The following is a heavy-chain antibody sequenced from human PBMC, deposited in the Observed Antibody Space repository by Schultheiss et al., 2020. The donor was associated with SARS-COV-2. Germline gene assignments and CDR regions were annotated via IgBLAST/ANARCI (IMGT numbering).Heavy chain of an antibody. CDR1: GYSFTSYW. D-gene: IGHD2-15*01. Sequence: GESLKISCKGSGYSFTSYWIGWVRQVPGKGLEWMGIIYPGDSDTRYSPSFQGQVTISADQSISTAYLQWGSLKASDTAMYYCARLSEYCSGGSCYSDVPDYWGQGTLVTVSS. V-gene: IGHV5-51*01. CDR2: IYPGDSDT. J-gene: IGHJ4*02. CDR3: ARLSEYCSGGSCYSDVPDY.